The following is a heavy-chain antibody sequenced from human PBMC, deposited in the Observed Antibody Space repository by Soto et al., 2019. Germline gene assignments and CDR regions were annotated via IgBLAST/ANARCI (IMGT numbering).Heavy chain of an antibody. CDR1: GYTFTGYY. CDR2: INPNSGGT. CDR3: ARGHRDDLVGATTGGWYFDL. V-gene: IGHV1-2*02. D-gene: IGHD1-26*01. J-gene: IGHJ2*01. Sequence: QVQMVQSGAEVEKPGASVKVSCRPSGYTFTGYYIHWVRQAPGQGLEWMGWINPNSGGTNCAQKFQGRVTMTRDTSLGTAYMELNSLTSDDTAVYFCARGHRDDLVGATTGGWYFDLWGRGTLVTVSS.